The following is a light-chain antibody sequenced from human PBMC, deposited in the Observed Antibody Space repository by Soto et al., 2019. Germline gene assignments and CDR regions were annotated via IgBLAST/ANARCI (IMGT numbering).Light chain of an antibody. J-gene: IGKJ5*01. V-gene: IGKV1-39*01. Sequence: DIQITQSPSSLSASVGDRVTITCRASQSISSYLNWYQQKPGKAPKLLIYAASSLQSGVPSRFSGSGSGTEFTLTISSLQSEDFAVYYCQQYNNWPITFGQGTRLEI. CDR1: QSISSY. CDR3: QQYNNWPIT. CDR2: AAS.